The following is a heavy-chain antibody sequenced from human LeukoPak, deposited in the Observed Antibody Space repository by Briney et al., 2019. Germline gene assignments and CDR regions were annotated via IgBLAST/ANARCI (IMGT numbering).Heavy chain of an antibody. CDR2: ISGSGGST. D-gene: IGHD3-22*01. Sequence: PGGSLRLSCAASGFTFSSYAMSWVRQTPGKGLEWVSAISGSGGSTYYADSVKGRFTISRDNSKNTLYLQMNSLRAEDTAVYYCAKSHYYDSSGSLPHYYYGMDVWGQGTTVTVS. J-gene: IGHJ6*02. V-gene: IGHV3-23*01. CDR1: GFTFSSYA. CDR3: AKSHYYDSSGSLPHYYYGMDV.